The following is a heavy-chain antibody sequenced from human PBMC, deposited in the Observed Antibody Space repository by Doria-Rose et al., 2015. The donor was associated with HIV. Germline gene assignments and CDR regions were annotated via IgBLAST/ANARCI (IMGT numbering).Heavy chain of an antibody. CDR3: ARVVRYQLVPGAFDI. J-gene: IGHJ3*02. Sequence: MRQPPGKGLEWIGYIYYSGNTNYNPSLKSRVTISVDRSKNQFSLNLNSMTAADTAVYYCARVVRYQLVPGAFDIWGQGTKVTVSS. D-gene: IGHD6-13*01. CDR2: IYYSGNT. V-gene: IGHV4-59*01.